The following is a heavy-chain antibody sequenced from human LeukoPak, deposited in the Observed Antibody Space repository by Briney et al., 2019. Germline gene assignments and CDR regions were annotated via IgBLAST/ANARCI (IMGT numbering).Heavy chain of an antibody. J-gene: IGHJ4*02. CDR2: INHSGST. CDR1: GGSFSGYY. CDR3: ARMASSRYSSGWCKFDY. V-gene: IGHV4-34*01. D-gene: IGHD6-19*01. Sequence: SETLSLTCAVYGGSFSGYYWSWIRQPPGKGLEWIGEINHSGSTNYNPSLKSRVTISVDTSKNQFSLKLSSVTAADTAVYYCARMASSRYSSGWCKFDYWGQGTLVTVSS.